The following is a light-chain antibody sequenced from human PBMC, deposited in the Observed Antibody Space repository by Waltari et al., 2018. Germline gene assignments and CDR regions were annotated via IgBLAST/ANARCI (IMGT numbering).Light chain of an antibody. CDR1: SSAMGSYNV. CDR2: EVI. Sequence: QSALTQPASVSGSPGQSITISCTGSSSAMGSYNVVSWYQHHPGKAPKLVIYEVINRPSGVSNRFSGSKSGNTASLTISGLQAEDEADYYCCSYAGSVVFGGGTKLTVL. V-gene: IGLV2-23*02. CDR3: CSYAGSVV. J-gene: IGLJ2*01.